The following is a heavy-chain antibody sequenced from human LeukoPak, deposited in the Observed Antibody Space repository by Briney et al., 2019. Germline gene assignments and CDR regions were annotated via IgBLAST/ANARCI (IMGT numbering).Heavy chain of an antibody. CDR1: GGSFSGYY. V-gene: IGHV4-34*01. CDR3: ARVGSGWSFDY. CDR2: INHSGST. J-gene: IGHJ4*02. D-gene: IGHD6-19*01. Sequence: PSETLSLTCAVYGGSFSGYYWSWIRQPPGKGLEWIGEINHSGSTNYNPSLKSRVTMSVDTSKNKFSLKVNSVTAADTAVYYCARVGSGWSFDYWGQGTLVTVSS.